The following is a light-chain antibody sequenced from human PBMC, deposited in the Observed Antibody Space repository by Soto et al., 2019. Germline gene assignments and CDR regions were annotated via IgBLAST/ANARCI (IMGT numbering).Light chain of an antibody. CDR1: QSASSSY. Sequence: EIVLTQSPGTLSLSPGERATLSCRASQSASSSYLAWYQQKPGQAPRLLIYGASSRATGIPDRFSGSGSGTDFTLTISRLEPEDFAVYYCHQYGSSPSYTFGQGTKLEIQ. J-gene: IGKJ2*01. CDR3: HQYGSSPSYT. V-gene: IGKV3-20*01. CDR2: GAS.